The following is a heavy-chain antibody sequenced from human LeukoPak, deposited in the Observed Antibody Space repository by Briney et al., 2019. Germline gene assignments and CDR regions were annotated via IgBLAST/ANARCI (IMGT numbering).Heavy chain of an antibody. J-gene: IGHJ4*02. CDR3: ARGIVGATKFFDY. CDR1: GGTFSSYA. D-gene: IGHD1-26*01. Sequence: SVKVSCKASGGTFSSYAISWVRQAPGQGLEWMGGIIPIFGTANYAQKFQGRVTITADESTSTAYMELSSLRSEDTAVYYCARGIVGATKFFDYWGQGTLVTVSS. V-gene: IGHV1-69*13. CDR2: IIPIFGTA.